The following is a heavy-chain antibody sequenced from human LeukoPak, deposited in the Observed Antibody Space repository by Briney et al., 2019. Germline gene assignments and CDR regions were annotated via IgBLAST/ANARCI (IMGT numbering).Heavy chain of an antibody. V-gene: IGHV4-30-4*01. D-gene: IGHD5-12*01. CDR2: IYYSGST. CDR3: ARDRFSGHSDYDPYNFYYGMDV. Sequence: PSQTLSLTCTVSGGSLSSGDYYWSWIRQSPGKGLEWIGYIYYSGSTYYNPSLKSRVTISIDTSKNQFSLKLTSVTAADTAVYFCARDRFSGHSDYDPYNFYYGMDVWGQGTTVTVSS. J-gene: IGHJ6*02. CDR1: GGSLSSGDYY.